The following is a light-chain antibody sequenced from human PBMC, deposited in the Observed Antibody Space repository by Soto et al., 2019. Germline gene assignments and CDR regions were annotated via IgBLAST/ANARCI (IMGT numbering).Light chain of an antibody. CDR1: QDITNY. CDR3: QQYFSTPRT. Sequence: DIQMTQSPSSLSASVGDRVTITCQASQDITNYLNWYQQKPGKAPRLLLYDASSLETGVPSRFSGSGSGTDFTLTISSLQAEDVAVYYCQQYFSTPRTFGQGTKVEIK. J-gene: IGKJ1*01. CDR2: DAS. V-gene: IGKV1-33*01.